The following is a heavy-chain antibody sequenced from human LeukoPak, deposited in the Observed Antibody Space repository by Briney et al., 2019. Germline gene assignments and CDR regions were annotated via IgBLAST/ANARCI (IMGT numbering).Heavy chain of an antibody. CDR3: ARGGGRGGDSSYYFDY. J-gene: IGHJ4*02. CDR2: INHSGST. CDR1: GGSFSGYY. D-gene: IGHD2-21*02. Sequence: SETLSLTCAVYGGSFSGYYWSWIRQPPGKGLEWIGEINHSGSTNYNPSLKSRVTISVDTSKNQFSLKLSSVTAADTAVYYCARGGGRGGDSSYYFDYWGQGTLVTVSS. V-gene: IGHV4-34*01.